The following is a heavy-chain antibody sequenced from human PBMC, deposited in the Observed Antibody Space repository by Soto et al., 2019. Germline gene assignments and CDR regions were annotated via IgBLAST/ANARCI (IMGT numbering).Heavy chain of an antibody. CDR2: INSDGSST. V-gene: IGHV3-74*01. D-gene: IGHD3-22*01. CDR1: GFTFSSYW. J-gene: IGHJ6*02. CDR3: ARVEGAKDYYEYYYGMDV. Sequence: PGGSLRLSCAASGFTFSSYWMHWVRQAPGKGLVWVSRINSDGSSTSYADSVKGRFTISRDNAKNTLYLQMNSLRAEDTAVYYCARVEGAKDYYEYYYGMDVWGQGTTVTVSS.